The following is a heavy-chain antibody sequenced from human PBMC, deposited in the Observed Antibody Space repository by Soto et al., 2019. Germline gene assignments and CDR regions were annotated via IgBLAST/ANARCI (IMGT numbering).Heavy chain of an antibody. CDR3: ARLLMIEERARSYYFDY. CDR2: IYYSGST. D-gene: IGHD3-16*01. J-gene: IGHJ4*02. CDR1: GGSINSYY. V-gene: IGHV4-59*08. Sequence: PSETLSLTCTVSGGSINSYYWSWIRQPPGKGLEWIGYIYYSGSTNYNPSLKSRVTISVDTSKNQFSLNLTSVTAADTAVYYCARLLMIEERARSYYFDYRGQRTPVTVSS.